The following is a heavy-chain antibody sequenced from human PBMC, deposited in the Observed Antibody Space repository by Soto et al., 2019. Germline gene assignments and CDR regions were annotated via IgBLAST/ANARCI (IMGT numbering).Heavy chain of an antibody. CDR3: ARDESIAARGDLDY. CDR2: ISYDGSNK. Sequence: GGSLRLSCAASGFTFSSYAMHWVRQAPGKGLEWVAVISYDGSNKYYADSVKGRFTISRDNSKNTLYLQMNSLRAEDTAVYYCARDESIAARGDLDYWGQGTRVTVAS. D-gene: IGHD6-6*01. CDR1: GFTFSSYA. J-gene: IGHJ4*02. V-gene: IGHV3-30-3*01.